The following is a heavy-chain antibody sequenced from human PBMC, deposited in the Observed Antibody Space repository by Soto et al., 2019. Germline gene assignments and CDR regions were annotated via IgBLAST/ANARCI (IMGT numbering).Heavy chain of an antibody. CDR2: INHNGGTT. V-gene: IGHV3-64*01. D-gene: IGHD2-2*01. Sequence: GGSLRLSCAASGFTFSGYAMHWVRQAPGKGLEYVSSINHNGGTTYYAHSVMGRFTISRDNSKNTLYLQMGSLRAEDMAVYFCAVPSGMRGYDYWGQGTLVTVSS. J-gene: IGHJ4*02. CDR3: AVPSGMRGYDY. CDR1: GFTFSGYA.